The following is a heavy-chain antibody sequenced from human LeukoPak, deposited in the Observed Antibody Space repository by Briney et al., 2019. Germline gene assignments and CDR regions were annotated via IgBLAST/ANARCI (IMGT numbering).Heavy chain of an antibody. CDR3: ARDKRAKSLYSGNGGY. D-gene: IGHD4-23*01. Sequence: SETLSLTCTVSGGSISSYYWSWIRQPPGKGLEWIGYIYYNGSTNYNPSLKSRVTISVDTSKNQFSLKLSSVTAADTAVYYCARDKRAKSLYSGNGGYWGQGTLVTVSS. CDR1: GGSISSYY. CDR2: IYYNGST. V-gene: IGHV4-59*12. J-gene: IGHJ4*02.